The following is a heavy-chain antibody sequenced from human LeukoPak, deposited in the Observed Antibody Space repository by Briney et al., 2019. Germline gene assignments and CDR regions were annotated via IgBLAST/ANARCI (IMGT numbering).Heavy chain of an antibody. V-gene: IGHV3-7*03. Sequence: PGGSLRLSCAASGFTFRNYWMSWVRQVPGKGLEWVVNINEGGNEKNYVDSVKGRFTASRDNAQNSLYLQMNSLRVEDTAVYYCARHPNSNWDYWGQGTLDTVSS. D-gene: IGHD6-13*01. J-gene: IGHJ4*02. CDR1: GFTFRNYW. CDR3: ARHPNSNWDY. CDR2: INEGGNEK.